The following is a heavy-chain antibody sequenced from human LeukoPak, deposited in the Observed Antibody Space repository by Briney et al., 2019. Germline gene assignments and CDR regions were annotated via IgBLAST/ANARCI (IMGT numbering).Heavy chain of an antibody. CDR2: IIPIFGTA. J-gene: IGHJ6*02. Sequence: GASVKVSCKASGGTFSSYAISWVRQAPGQGLEWMGGIIPIFGTANYAQKFQGRVTITADESTSTAHMELSSLRSEDTAVYYCASAGPVRTYYYGSGSYDGYGMDVWGQGTTVTVSS. V-gene: IGHV1-69*13. CDR3: ASAGPVRTYYYGSGSYDGYGMDV. CDR1: GGTFSSYA. D-gene: IGHD3-10*01.